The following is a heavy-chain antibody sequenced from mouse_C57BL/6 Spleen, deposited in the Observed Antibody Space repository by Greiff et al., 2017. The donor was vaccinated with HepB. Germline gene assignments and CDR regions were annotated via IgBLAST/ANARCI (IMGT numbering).Heavy chain of an antibody. J-gene: IGHJ2*01. Sequence: EVKVEESGGGLVQPGGSMKLSCVASGFTFSNYWMNWVRQSPEKGLEWVAQIRLKSDNYATHYAESVKGRFTISRDDSKSSVYLQMNNLRAEDTGIYYGTAPLYYGNSYYFDYWGQGTTLTVSS. D-gene: IGHD2-1*01. CDR3: TAPLYYGNSYYFDY. CDR1: GFTFSNYW. V-gene: IGHV6-3*01. CDR2: IRLKSDNYAT.